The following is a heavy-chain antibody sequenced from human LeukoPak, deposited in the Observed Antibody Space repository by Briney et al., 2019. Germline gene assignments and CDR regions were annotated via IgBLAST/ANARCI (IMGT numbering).Heavy chain of an antibody. Sequence: GASVKVSCKASGGTFSSYAISWVRQAPGQGLEWMGGIIPIFGTANYAQKFQGRVTITTDESTSTAYMELSSLRSEDTAVYYCATWGVTVANDAFDIWGQGTMVTVSS. CDR2: IIPIFGTA. D-gene: IGHD4-17*01. J-gene: IGHJ3*02. CDR3: ATWGVTVANDAFDI. CDR1: GGTFSSYA. V-gene: IGHV1-69*05.